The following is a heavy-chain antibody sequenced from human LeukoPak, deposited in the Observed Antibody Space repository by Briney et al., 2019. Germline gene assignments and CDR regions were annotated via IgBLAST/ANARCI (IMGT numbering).Heavy chain of an antibody. Sequence: SETLSLTCSVSGGSISTHYWNWIRQTPGKGLEWIGHISYGNTDYNPSLKSRVTISVDTSKNQFSLKLTSVTAADTAVYYCARDKAHSYGRYFDPWGQGALVTVSS. CDR3: ARDKAHSYGRYFDP. CDR1: GGSISTHY. D-gene: IGHD5-18*01. V-gene: IGHV4-59*11. J-gene: IGHJ5*02. CDR2: ISYGNT.